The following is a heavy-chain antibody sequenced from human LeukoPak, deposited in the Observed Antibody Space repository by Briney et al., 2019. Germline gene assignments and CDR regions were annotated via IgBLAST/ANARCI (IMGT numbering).Heavy chain of an antibody. CDR3: ARRSAAVDC. CDR1: GFNFSAYA. CDR2: ISYDGSHK. V-gene: IGHV3-30-3*01. Sequence: GRSLRLSCAVSGFNFSAYAMHWVRQAPGKGLDWVAVISYDGSHKYYADSVRGRFTISRDNSKNTVYLQMNSLRTEDTAVYSCARRSAAVDCWGQGTLVTVSS. J-gene: IGHJ4*02. D-gene: IGHD6-13*01.